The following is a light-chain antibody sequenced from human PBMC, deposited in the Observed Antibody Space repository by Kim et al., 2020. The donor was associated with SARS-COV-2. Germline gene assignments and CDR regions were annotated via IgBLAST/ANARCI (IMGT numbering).Light chain of an antibody. CDR3: KQYKSYSS. CDR2: DAS. J-gene: IGKJ1*01. Sequence: SATVGHMDTNTWRARQSINTRLARYPQKPGTHPELLIDDASSLRSEVPSRFSDSGSETEFAHTISGLQPDDFATHYCKQYKSYSSFGQGDKVDIQ. V-gene: IGKV1-5*01. CDR1: QSINTR.